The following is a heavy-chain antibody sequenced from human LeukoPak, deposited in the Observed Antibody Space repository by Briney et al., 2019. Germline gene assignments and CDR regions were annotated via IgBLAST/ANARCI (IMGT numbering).Heavy chain of an antibody. J-gene: IGHJ4*02. CDR2: ISYDDGTHK. CDR3: ARLNLGYGYFLEATKHDY. V-gene: IGHV3-30-3*01. CDR1: GFTFSTYP. D-gene: IGHD5-18*01. Sequence: GRSLRLSCAASGFTFSTYPMHWLPQAPGKGLKGGAVISYDDGTHKYYADSVKRRFTISRENCKNALYLQMNSLRAEDTAVYYCARLNLGYGYFLEATKHDYWGQGTLVTVSS.